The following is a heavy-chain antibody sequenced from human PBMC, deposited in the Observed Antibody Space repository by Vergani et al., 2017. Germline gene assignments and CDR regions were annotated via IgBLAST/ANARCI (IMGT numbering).Heavy chain of an antibody. CDR2: IHYSGTT. CDR1: GGSISSDDFY. Sequence: QLQLQESGPGLVKPSQTLSLTCTVSGGSISSDDFYWSWIRQPPGKGLEWIGYIHYSGTTYYNSSLKSRVSMSVATSKKQFSLKMNSVTAADTAVYYCARQCSTTCSTMGRAAFDIWGQGTIVTVSS. V-gene: IGHV4-30-4*01. D-gene: IGHD2-2*01. J-gene: IGHJ3*02. CDR3: ARQCSTTCSTMGRAAFDI.